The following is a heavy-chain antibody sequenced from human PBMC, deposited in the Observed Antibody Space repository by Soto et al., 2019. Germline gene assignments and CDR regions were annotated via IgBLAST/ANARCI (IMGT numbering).Heavy chain of an antibody. J-gene: IGHJ6*02. CDR3: ARFGSAPYYYYGVDV. D-gene: IGHD3-10*01. CDR1: GYIFTNYD. Sequence: QVQLVQSETEVKKPGASVKVSCKASGYIFTNYDITWVRQAPGQGLEWMGWVSGYTGNTTYAQKFQDRVTMTTDTSTSTVYMELRSLRSDATAVYYCARFGSAPYYYYGVDVWGQGTTVFVSS. V-gene: IGHV1-18*01. CDR2: VSGYTGNT.